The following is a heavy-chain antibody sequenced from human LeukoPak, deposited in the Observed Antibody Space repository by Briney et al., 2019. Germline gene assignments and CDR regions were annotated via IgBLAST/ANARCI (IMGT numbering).Heavy chain of an antibody. CDR1: GGSISSYY. CDR3: ARGPTSSYYGSGSYPY. J-gene: IGHJ4*02. V-gene: IGHV4-59*01. Sequence: SETLSLTCTVSGGSISSYYWSWIRQPPGKGLEWIGYIYYSGSTNYNPSLKSRVTISVDTSKNQFSLKLSSVTAADTAVYYCARGPTSSYYGSGSYPYWGQGTLVTVSS. D-gene: IGHD3-10*01. CDR2: IYYSGST.